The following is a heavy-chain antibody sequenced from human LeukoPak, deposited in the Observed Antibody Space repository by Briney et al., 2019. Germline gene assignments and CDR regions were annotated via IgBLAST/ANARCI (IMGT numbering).Heavy chain of an antibody. CDR2: IYYSGST. CDR3: ARHGPYWAVAGPEEI. V-gene: IGHV4-39*01. CDR1: GASISSSSYY. Sequence: SDTLSLTCTVAGASISSSSYYWGWLRQPPWKGLEWIGSIYYSGSTYYNPSLKSRVTISVDTSKNQFSLKLSSVTAADTAVYYCARHGPYWAVAGPEEIWGQGTMVTVSS. J-gene: IGHJ3*02. D-gene: IGHD6-19*01.